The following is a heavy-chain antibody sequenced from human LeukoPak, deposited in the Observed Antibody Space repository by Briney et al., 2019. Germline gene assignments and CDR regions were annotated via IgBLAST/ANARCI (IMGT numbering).Heavy chain of an antibody. CDR3: AKGLAWELLIFDY. D-gene: IGHD1-26*01. CDR2: ISGSGGST. CDR1: GFTLSSYG. V-gene: IGHV3-23*01. Sequence: QAGGSLRLSWAAAGFTLSSYGMSWVRQAPGKGLEWVSAISGSGGSTYYADSVKGRFTISRDNSKNTLYLQMNSLRAEDTAVYYCAKGLAWELLIFDYWGQGTLVTVSS. J-gene: IGHJ4*02.